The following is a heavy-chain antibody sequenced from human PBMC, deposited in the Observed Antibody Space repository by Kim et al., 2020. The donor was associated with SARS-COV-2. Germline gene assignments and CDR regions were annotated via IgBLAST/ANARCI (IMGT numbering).Heavy chain of an antibody. J-gene: IGHJ4*02. Sequence: YYADSVKGRFTISRDNAKNSLYLQMNSLRAEDTAVYYCAREGAGLLYFDYWGQGTLVTVSS. CDR3: AREGAGLLYFDY. V-gene: IGHV3-21*01. D-gene: IGHD3-16*01.